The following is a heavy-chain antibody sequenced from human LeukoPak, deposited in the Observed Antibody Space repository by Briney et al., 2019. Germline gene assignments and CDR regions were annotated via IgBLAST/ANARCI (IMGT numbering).Heavy chain of an antibody. V-gene: IGHV1-2*02. Sequence: ASVKVSCKGSGYTFSGYYMHWVRQAPGQGLEWMGWINYNSGATNYAQALQGRVTMTRDTSITIFYMELSSLRSDDTAVYYCARALRYDDSSGYYAYWGQGILVTVSS. D-gene: IGHD3-22*01. CDR2: INYNSGAT. J-gene: IGHJ4*02. CDR3: ARALRYDDSSGYYAY. CDR1: GYTFSGYY.